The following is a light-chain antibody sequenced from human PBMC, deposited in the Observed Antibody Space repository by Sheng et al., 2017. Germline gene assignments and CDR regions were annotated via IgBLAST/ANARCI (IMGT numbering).Light chain of an antibody. CDR2: GAS. CDR3: QQYGSLYS. Sequence: VVMTQSPATLSVSPGDRVTLSCRASQSISINLAWYQHKPGQSPRLLIYGASSRATGIPDRFSGSGSGTDFTLTISRLEPEDFAVYYCQQYGSLYSFGQGTNLEIK. CDR1: QSISIN. J-gene: IGKJ2*03. V-gene: IGKV3-20*01.